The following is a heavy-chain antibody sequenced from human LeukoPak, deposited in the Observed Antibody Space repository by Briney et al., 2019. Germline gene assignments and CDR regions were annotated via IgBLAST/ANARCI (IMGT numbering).Heavy chain of an antibody. CDR2: INPSGGST. V-gene: IGHV1-46*01. D-gene: IGHD3/OR15-3a*01. J-gene: IGHJ4*02. CDR1: GYTFTSYY. Sequence: ASVKVSCKASGYTFTSYYIDWVRQAPGQGLEWMGVINPSGGSTRYAQKFQGRVTMTRDTSISTAYMELSSLTSDDTATYYCSRGDWEDYWGQGTLVTVSS. CDR3: SRGDWEDY.